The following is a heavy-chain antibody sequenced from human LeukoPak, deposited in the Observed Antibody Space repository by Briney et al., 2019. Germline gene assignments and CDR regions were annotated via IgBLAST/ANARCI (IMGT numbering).Heavy chain of an antibody. J-gene: IGHJ6*02. CDR3: ARDSHSTVVTPDPYYYYGMDV. CDR2: IYYSGST. CDR1: GGSISSYY. D-gene: IGHD4-23*01. V-gene: IGHV4-59*01. Sequence: SETLSLTCTVSGGSISSYYWSWIRQPPGKGLEWIGYIYYSGSTNHNPPLKSRVTISVDTSMNQFSLKLSSVTAADTAVYYCARDSHSTVVTPDPYYYYGMDVWGQGTTVTVSS.